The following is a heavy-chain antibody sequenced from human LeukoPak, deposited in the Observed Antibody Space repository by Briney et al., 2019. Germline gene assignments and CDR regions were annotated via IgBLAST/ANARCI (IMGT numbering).Heavy chain of an antibody. V-gene: IGHV4-61*02. CDR2: IYPNGGT. CDR1: GASISSGANY. J-gene: IGHJ1*01. D-gene: IGHD4-17*01. Sequence: SETLSLTCTVSGASISSGANYWHWIRQPAGKGLEWIGRIYPNGGTEYNPSLKNRVTILLDTSKNQFSLRLSSVTAADTAVYYCARTSDYADFQHWGQGTLVTVSS. CDR3: ARTSDYADFQH.